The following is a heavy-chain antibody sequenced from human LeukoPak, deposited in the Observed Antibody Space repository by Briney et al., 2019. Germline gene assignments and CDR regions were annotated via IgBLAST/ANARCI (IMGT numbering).Heavy chain of an antibody. CDR2: IYHSGST. D-gene: IGHD1-26*01. CDR3: ARDRGAFYNWFDP. Sequence: SGTLSLTCAVSGGSISSSNWWSWVRQPPGKGLAWIGEIYHSGSTNYNPSLKSRVTISVDKSKNQSSLKLSSVTAADTAVYYCARDRGAFYNWFDPWGQGTLVTVSS. CDR1: GGSISSSNW. V-gene: IGHV4-4*02. J-gene: IGHJ5*02.